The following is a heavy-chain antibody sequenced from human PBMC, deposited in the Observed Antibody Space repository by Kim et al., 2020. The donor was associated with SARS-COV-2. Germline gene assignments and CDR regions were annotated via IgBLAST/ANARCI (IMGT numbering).Heavy chain of an antibody. D-gene: IGHD1-1*01. Sequence: GRSLRLSCAASGFTFSSYWMHWVRQAPGKGLVWVSRINSDGSSTSYADSVKGRFTISRDNAKNTLYLQMNSLRAEDTAVYYCASIREQELERRRNRYYYYGMDVWGQGTTVTVSS. CDR2: INSDGSST. CDR3: ASIREQELERRRNRYYYYGMDV. CDR1: GFTFSSYW. V-gene: IGHV3-74*01. J-gene: IGHJ6*02.